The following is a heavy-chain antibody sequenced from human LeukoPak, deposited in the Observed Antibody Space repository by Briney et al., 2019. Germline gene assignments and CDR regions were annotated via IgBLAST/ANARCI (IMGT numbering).Heavy chain of an antibody. J-gene: IGHJ4*02. CDR2: ISGSGGST. CDR3: AKAMRLTTMTTGDNTDY. Sequence: GGSLRLSCAASGFTFSSYAMSWVRQAPGKGLEWVSGISGSGGSTNYADSVKGRFTISRDNSKNTLYLQMNCLRAEDTAEYFCAKAMRLTTMTTGDNTDYWGQGTLVTVSS. V-gene: IGHV3-23*01. D-gene: IGHD4-17*01. CDR1: GFTFSSYA.